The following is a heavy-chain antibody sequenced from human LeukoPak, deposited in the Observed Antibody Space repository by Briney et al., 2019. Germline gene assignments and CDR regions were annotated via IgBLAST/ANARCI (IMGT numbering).Heavy chain of an antibody. Sequence: PGGSLRLSCAASGFTFSSYEMNWVRQAPGKGLEWVYTLSGSGGPINYADSVKGRFTISRDNAKNSLYLQMNSLRAEDTAVYYCARDPGDYYDSSGYRSSRGTFDYWGQGTLVTVSS. CDR1: GFTFSSYE. J-gene: IGHJ4*02. CDR3: ARDPGDYYDSSGYRSSRGTFDY. V-gene: IGHV3-48*03. CDR2: LSGSGGPI. D-gene: IGHD3-22*01.